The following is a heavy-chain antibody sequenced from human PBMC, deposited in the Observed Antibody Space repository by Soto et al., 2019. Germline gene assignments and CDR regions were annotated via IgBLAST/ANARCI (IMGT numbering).Heavy chain of an antibody. CDR1: GGTFSSYT. V-gene: IGHV1-69*04. J-gene: IGHJ6*03. CDR3: AREYCSGGSCYEDEGYYYYYYMDV. D-gene: IGHD2-15*01. CDR2: IIPILGIA. Sequence: SVKVSCKASGGTFSSYTISWVRQAPGQGLEWMGRIIPILGIANYAQKFQGRVTITADKSTSTAYMELSSLRSEDTAVYYCAREYCSGGSCYEDEGYYYYYYMDVWGKGTTVTVSS.